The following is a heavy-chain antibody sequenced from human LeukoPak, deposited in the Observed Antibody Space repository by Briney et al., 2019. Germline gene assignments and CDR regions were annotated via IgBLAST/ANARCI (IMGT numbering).Heavy chain of an antibody. J-gene: IGHJ4*02. CDR2: ISWNSGSI. Sequence: SLRLSYAASGFTFDDYAMHWVRQAPGKGLEGVSGISWNSGSIGYADSVKGRFTISRDNAKNSLYLQMNSLRAEDTALYYCAKGSYDSSGYYGVFDHWGQGTLVTVSS. V-gene: IGHV3-9*01. CDR1: GFTFDDYA. CDR3: AKGSYDSSGYYGVFDH. D-gene: IGHD3-22*01.